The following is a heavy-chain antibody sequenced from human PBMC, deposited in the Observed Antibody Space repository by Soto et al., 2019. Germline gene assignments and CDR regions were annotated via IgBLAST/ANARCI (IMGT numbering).Heavy chain of an antibody. V-gene: IGHV2-5*02. CDR1: GFSLTSNGVG. Sequence: QITLKESGPTVVKPTQTLTLTCAFSGFSLTSNGVGVSWFRQSPGKALEWLALIYWDDETRYSPSLKRRVTINKDTSKNQVVLRLTNMDPVDTATYFCAHHLIGWGDVCDVWGQGTTVSVSS. CDR3: AHHLIGWGDVCDV. J-gene: IGHJ3*01. CDR2: IYWDDET. D-gene: IGHD6-19*01.